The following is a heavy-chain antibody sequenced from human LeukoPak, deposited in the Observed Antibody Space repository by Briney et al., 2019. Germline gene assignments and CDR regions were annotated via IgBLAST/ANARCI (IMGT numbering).Heavy chain of an antibody. CDR2: ISGSGGGT. CDR3: AKAPRYYYDSSGYPYYFDY. J-gene: IGHJ4*02. Sequence: GGSLRLSCAASGFTFSSYAMSWVRQAPGKGLEWVSAISGSGGGTYYSDSVKGRFTISRDNSKNTLYLQMNSLRAEDTAVYYCAKAPRYYYDSSGYPYYFDYWGQGTLVTVSS. V-gene: IGHV3-23*01. D-gene: IGHD3-22*01. CDR1: GFTFSSYA.